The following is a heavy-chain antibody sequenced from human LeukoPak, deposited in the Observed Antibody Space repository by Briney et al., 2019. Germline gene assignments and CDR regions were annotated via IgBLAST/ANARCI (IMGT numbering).Heavy chain of an antibody. CDR1: EHSFNWYW. CDR2: TSPITSDT. CDR3: SRLRNDYGSATYPYFDY. V-gene: IGHV5-51*01. J-gene: IGHJ4*02. Sequence: GESLKISCKGSEHSFNWYWIAWVRQMPGKGLELMGITSPITSDTTYSPSFQGRVSVSVDRSITTLYLHWSSLQPSDTPLYCRSRLRNDYGSATYPYFDYWGQGTLVTVSS. D-gene: IGHD3-10*01.